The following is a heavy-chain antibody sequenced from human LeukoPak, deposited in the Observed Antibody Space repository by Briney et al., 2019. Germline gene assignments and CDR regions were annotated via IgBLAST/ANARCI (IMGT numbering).Heavy chain of an antibody. CDR1: GFTFTSYG. V-gene: IGHV1-18*01. Sequence: SVKVSCTASGFTFTSYGINWVRQAPGQGLEWMGWISAYNGNTNYAQKLQGRVTMTTDTSTSTAYMELRSLRSDDTAVYYCARNDYGDYIDYWGQGTLVTVSS. CDR2: ISAYNGNT. J-gene: IGHJ4*02. D-gene: IGHD4-17*01. CDR3: ARNDYGDYIDY.